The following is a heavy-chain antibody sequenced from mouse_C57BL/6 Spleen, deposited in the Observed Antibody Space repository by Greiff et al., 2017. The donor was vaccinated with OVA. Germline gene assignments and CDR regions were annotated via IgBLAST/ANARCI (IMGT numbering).Heavy chain of an antibody. Sequence: VQLQQSGAELVKPGASVKMSCKASGYTFTSYWITWVKQRPGQGLEWIGDIYPGSGSTNYNEKFKSKATLTVDTSSSTAYMQLSSLTSEDSAVYYCARSSNYVNYYAMDYWGQGTSVTVSS. CDR2: IYPGSGST. J-gene: IGHJ4*01. V-gene: IGHV1-55*01. CDR3: ARSSNYVNYYAMDY. D-gene: IGHD2-5*01. CDR1: GYTFTSYW.